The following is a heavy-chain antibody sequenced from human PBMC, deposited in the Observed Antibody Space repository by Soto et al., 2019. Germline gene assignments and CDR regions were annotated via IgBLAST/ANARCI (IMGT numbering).Heavy chain of an antibody. J-gene: IGHJ4*02. Sequence: WETLSLTCTVSGGSISSYYWSWIRQPPGKGLEWIGYIYYSGSTNYNPSLKSRVTISVDTSKNQFSLKLSSVTAADTAVYYCAKHSSLLWFGEFFWIDYCGE. CDR1: GGSISSYY. CDR3: AKHSSLLWFGEFFWIDY. V-gene: IGHV4-59*08. D-gene: IGHD3-10*01. CDR2: IYYSGST.